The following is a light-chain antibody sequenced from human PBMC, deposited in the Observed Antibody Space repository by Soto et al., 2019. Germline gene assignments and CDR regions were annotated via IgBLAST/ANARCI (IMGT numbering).Light chain of an antibody. J-gene: IGKJ4*01. V-gene: IGKV1-17*01. CDR3: LQHNTYPLT. Sequence: GDRVTITCRSSQDIRNDVGWYQQKAGKAPNRLIFAASSLHSGVPSRFSGSRSGTEFTLTIASLQPEDFATYYCLQHNTYPLTFGGGIKVEIX. CDR1: QDIRND. CDR2: AAS.